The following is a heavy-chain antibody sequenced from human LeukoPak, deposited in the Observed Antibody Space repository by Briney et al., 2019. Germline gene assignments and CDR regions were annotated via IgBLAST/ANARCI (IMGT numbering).Heavy chain of an antibody. D-gene: IGHD6-6*01. J-gene: IGHJ4*02. V-gene: IGHV4-4*02. CDR2: IYHSGST. Sequence: SETLSLTCAVSGDSISSSHWWSWVRQSPGKGLEWIGEIYHSGSTNYSPSLKSRVTISVDTSKNQFSLKLSPVTAADTAVYYCARDPVRDGAARDYWGQGTLVTVSS. CDR3: ARDPVRDGAARDY. CDR1: GDSISSSHW.